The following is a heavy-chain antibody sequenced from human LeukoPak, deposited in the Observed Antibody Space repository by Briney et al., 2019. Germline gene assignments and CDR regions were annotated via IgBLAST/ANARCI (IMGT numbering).Heavy chain of an antibody. J-gene: IGHJ4*02. CDR2: MNPNSGNT. CDR1: GYTFTSYD. V-gene: IGHV1-8*01. D-gene: IGHD2-2*01. CDR3: ARGGLPAANPLRIFDY. Sequence: GASVKVSCKASGYTFTSYDINWVRQATGQGLEWMGWMNPNSGNTGYAQKFQGRVTMTRNTSISTAYMELSSLRAEDTAVYYCARGGLPAANPLRIFDYWGQGTLVTVSS.